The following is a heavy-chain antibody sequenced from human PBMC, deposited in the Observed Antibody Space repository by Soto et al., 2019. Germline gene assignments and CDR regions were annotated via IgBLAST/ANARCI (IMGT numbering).Heavy chain of an antibody. CDR1: GGSISSGGYY. CDR2: IYYSGST. D-gene: IGHD3-3*01. CDR3: ARGVRYYDFWSGYYPDNWFDP. Sequence: PSETLSLTCTVSGGSISSGGYYWSWIHQHPGKGLEWIGYIYYSGSTYYNPSLKSRVTISVDTSKNQFSLKLSSVTAADTAVYYCARGVRYYDFWSGYYPDNWFDPWGQGTLVTVSS. J-gene: IGHJ5*02. V-gene: IGHV4-31*03.